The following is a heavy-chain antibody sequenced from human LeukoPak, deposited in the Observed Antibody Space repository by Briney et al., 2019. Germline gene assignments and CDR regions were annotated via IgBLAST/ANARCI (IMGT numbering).Heavy chain of an antibody. CDR2: INPNIGGT. D-gene: IGHD4-17*01. J-gene: IGHJ3*02. V-gene: IGHV1-2*02. CDR1: GYTFTGYY. Sequence: ASVKVSCKASGYTFTGYYIQWVRQAPGQGLEWMGWINPNIGGTNFAQKFQGRITMTSDTFSSTVYIELGLLTADETAVYFCARASGSGDYSAFDMWGQGTMVTVSS. CDR3: ARASGSGDYSAFDM.